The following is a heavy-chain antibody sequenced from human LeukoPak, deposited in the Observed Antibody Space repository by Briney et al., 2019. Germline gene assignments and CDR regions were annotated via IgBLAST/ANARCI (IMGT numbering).Heavy chain of an antibody. CDR3: ARHKEGATAHFDY. Sequence: SETLSLTCAVYGGSFSGYYWSWIRQPPGKGLEWIGYIYYSGSTNYNPSLKSRVTISVDTSKNQFSLKLSSVTAADTAVYYCARHKEGATAHFDYWGQGTLVTVSS. CDR1: GGSFSGYY. CDR2: IYYSGST. V-gene: IGHV4-59*08. D-gene: IGHD1-26*01. J-gene: IGHJ4*02.